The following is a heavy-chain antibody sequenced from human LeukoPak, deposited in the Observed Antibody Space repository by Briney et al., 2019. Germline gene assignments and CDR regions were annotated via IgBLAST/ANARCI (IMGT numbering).Heavy chain of an antibody. CDR2: ISSSSSYI. D-gene: IGHD6-13*01. V-gene: IGHV3-21*01. J-gene: IGHJ4*02. Sequence: GGSLRLSCAASGFTFSSYSMNWDRQAPGKGLEWVSSISSSSSYIYYADSVKGRFTISRDNAKNSLYLQMNSLRAEDTAVYYCARMAAAAGDYWGQGTLVTVSS. CDR1: GFTFSSYS. CDR3: ARMAAAAGDY.